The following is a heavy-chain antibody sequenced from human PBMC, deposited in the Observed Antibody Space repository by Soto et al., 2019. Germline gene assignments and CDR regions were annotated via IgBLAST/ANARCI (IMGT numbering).Heavy chain of an antibody. CDR2: ISWDGNNT. Sequence: PGGSLRLSCAASGFTFGDYTMHWVRQAPGKGLEWVSLISWDGNNTYYADFVEGRFTISRDNSKDSLYLQMNSLRTEDSAFYYCAKDIAAQYFYYYGMDVWGQGTTVTVSS. CDR3: AKDIAAQYFYYYGMDV. D-gene: IGHD6-6*01. V-gene: IGHV3-43*01. J-gene: IGHJ6*02. CDR1: GFTFGDYT.